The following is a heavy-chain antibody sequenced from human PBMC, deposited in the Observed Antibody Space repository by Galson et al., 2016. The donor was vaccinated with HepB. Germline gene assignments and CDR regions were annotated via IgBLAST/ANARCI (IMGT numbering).Heavy chain of an antibody. CDR2: IDGEGHTT. V-gene: IGHV3-23*01. D-gene: IGHD1-1*01. J-gene: IGHJ4*02. CDR1: GPGFKGYG. Sequence: SLRLSCAVSGPGFKGYGMSWVRQAPGKGLQWVSDIDGEGHTTHHADSVKGRFTMSRDNSPDTVYLEMKSVRVEDTAIYYCSIGATGATLGNWGQGTLVTVSS. CDR3: SIGATGATLGN.